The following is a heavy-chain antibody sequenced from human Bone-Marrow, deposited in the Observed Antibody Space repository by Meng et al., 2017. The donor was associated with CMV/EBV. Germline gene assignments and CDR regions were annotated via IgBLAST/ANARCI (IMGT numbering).Heavy chain of an antibody. CDR3: VLSKGTALISN. CDR1: TYSISSGYY. CDR2: THHSGIS. Sequence: GALRLSCTVSTYSISSGYYWGWIRQPPGKGLEWLGTTHHSGISFFNPSLKSRLTMSVDTSKNQFSLRLSSVTAADTAMYYCVLSKGTALISNWGQGTPVTVSS. J-gene: IGHJ4*02. V-gene: IGHV4-38-2*02. D-gene: IGHD2-8*01.